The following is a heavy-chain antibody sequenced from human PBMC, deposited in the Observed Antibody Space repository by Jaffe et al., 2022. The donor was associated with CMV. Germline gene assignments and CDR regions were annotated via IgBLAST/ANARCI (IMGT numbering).Heavy chain of an antibody. D-gene: IGHD3-22*01. Sequence: QVQLVESGGGLVKPGGSLRLSCAASGFTFSDYYMSWIRQAPGKGLEWVSYISSSSSYTNYADSVKGRFTISRDNAKNSLYLQMNSLRAEDTAVYYCARDQRGYYYDSSGVQGHYYYYYMDVWGKGTTVTVSS. CDR1: GFTFSDYY. CDR3: ARDQRGYYYDSSGVQGHYYYYYMDV. CDR2: ISSSSSYT. J-gene: IGHJ6*03. V-gene: IGHV3-11*06.